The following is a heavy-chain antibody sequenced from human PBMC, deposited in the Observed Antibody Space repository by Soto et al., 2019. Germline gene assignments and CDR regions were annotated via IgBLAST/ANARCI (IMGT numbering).Heavy chain of an antibody. CDR1: GDSFNTDW. J-gene: IGHJ5*02. D-gene: IGHD1-26*01. Sequence: GDSLKISCKTSGDSFNTDWLGWVRQMPGKGLEWMGVIYPGDLRIRYRPSFQGQVTISVDKCINTGCLQWSSLKASETTIHSCATRSFSSPESRPWRLRTVVTVSS. CDR2: IYPGDLRI. V-gene: IGHV5-51*01. CDR3: ATRSFSSPESRP.